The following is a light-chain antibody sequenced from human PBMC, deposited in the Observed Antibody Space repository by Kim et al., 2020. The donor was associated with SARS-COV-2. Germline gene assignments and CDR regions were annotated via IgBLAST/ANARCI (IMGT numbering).Light chain of an antibody. J-gene: IGKJ1*01. Sequence: DIQMTQSPSTLSASVGDRVTITCRASQSISNWLAWYQQKPGKAPKVLIYDASSLESGVPSRFSGSGSGTEFTLTISSLQSDDFATYFCQEYKSYLRTFGQGTKVDI. CDR2: DAS. CDR3: QEYKSYLRT. CDR1: QSISNW. V-gene: IGKV1-5*01.